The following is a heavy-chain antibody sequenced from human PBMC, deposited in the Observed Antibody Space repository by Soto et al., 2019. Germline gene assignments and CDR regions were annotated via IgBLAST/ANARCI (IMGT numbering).Heavy chain of an antibody. Sequence: GGSLRLSCAASGFTFSSYAMHWVRQAPGKGLEWVAVISYDGSNKYYADTVKGQFTISRDISKTSLYLQMNSLRAEDTSVYYCARDTFGAGEIFYYGMDVWGQGTTVTVSS. J-gene: IGHJ6*02. CDR1: GFTFSSYA. CDR2: ISYDGSNK. V-gene: IGHV3-30-3*01. CDR3: ARDTFGAGEIFYYGMDV. D-gene: IGHD6-13*01.